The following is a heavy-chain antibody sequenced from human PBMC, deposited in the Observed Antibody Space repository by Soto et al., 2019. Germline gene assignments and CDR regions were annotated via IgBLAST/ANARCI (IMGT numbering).Heavy chain of an antibody. Sequence: QVQLQESGPGLVKPSQTLSLTCTVSGGSISSGDYYWSWIRQHPGKGLEWIGDIYCSGSTYYNPALKSRVTVGVDPSKDQFSLKLSSVTAAAAAVYYCARGRHSSSWADYYYYSGMDVWGQGTTVTVS. CDR2: IYCSGST. CDR3: ARGRHSSSWADYYYYSGMDV. D-gene: IGHD6-13*01. J-gene: IGHJ6*02. V-gene: IGHV4-31*03. CDR1: GGSISSGDYY.